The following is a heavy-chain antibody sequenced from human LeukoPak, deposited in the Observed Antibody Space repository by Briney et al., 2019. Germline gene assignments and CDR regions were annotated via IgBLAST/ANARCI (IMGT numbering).Heavy chain of an antibody. D-gene: IGHD3-10*01. Sequence: GGSLRLSCAASGFSVSSNYMSWVRQAPGKGLEWVSVIYSDGSTYYADSVKGRFTISRDYSKNTLFLQVNSLRAEDTAVYYCARGWFRELTQRWGQGTLVTVSS. V-gene: IGHV3-66*01. CDR2: IYSDGST. J-gene: IGHJ4*02. CDR1: GFSVSSNY. CDR3: ARGWFRELTQR.